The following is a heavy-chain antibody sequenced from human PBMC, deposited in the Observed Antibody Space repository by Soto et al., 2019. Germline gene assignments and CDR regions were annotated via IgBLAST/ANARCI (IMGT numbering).Heavy chain of an antibody. CDR3: ARDLGKYDRYYFDS. J-gene: IGHJ4*02. D-gene: IGHD3-9*01. Sequence: PGGSLRLSCAASGFIFSSYWMYWVRQAPGKGLVWVSRINSDGGRISYADSVKGRFTVSRDNAKNTLYLQMNFLGAEDTALYYCARDLGKYDRYYFDSWGQGTLVTVSS. CDR2: INSDGGRI. V-gene: IGHV3-74*01. CDR1: GFIFSSYW.